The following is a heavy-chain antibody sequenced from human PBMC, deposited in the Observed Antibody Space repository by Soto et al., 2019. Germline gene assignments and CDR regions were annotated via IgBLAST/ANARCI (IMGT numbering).Heavy chain of an antibody. J-gene: IGHJ6*03. V-gene: IGHV3-23*01. Sequence: LLESGGGLVQPGGSLRLSCVASGLSFPNYAMNWARQAPGKGLEWVSGIGGSGAYTYYADSVKGRFTISRDNSKNTVYLQMNSLRGEDTAVYYCAKGSSSTQFLNYYFYHMDVWGKGTTVSVSS. CDR3: AKGSSSTQFLNYYFYHMDV. CDR1: GLSFPNYA. CDR2: IGGSGAYT. D-gene: IGHD2-2*01.